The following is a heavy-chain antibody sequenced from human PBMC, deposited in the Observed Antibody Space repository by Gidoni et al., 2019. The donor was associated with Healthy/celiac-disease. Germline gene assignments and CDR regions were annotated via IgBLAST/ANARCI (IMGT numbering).Heavy chain of an antibody. D-gene: IGHD6-13*01. Sequence: QVQLQESGPGLVKPSQTLSLTCTVPGGSISSGSYYWSWIRQPAGKGLEWIGRINTRGSTNYNPSLKSRVTISVDTSKNQFSLKRSSVTAADTAVYYCARESTIRIAAAGNGGQLAVWFDPWGQGTLVTVSS. CDR3: ARESTIRIAAAGNGGQLAVWFDP. CDR1: GGSISSGSYY. J-gene: IGHJ5*02. V-gene: IGHV4-61*02. CDR2: INTRGST.